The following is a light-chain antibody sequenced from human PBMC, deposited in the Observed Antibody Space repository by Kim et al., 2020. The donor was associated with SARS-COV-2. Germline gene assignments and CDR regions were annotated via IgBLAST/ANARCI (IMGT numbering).Light chain of an antibody. CDR3: QSYDSSNHVI. J-gene: IGLJ2*01. V-gene: IGLV6-57*03. CDR1: AGRSPSNY. CDR2: ADN. Sequence: TVTITCTRSAGRSPSNYVQWYQQRAGSAPATVIYADNKRPSGVPDRFSGSIDSSSNSASLPISGLETEDGADYFCQSYDSSNHVIFGGGTQLTVL.